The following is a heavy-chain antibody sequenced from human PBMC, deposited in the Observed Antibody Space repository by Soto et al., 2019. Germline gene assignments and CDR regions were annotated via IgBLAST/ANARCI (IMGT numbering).Heavy chain of an antibody. V-gene: IGHV4-59*01. CDR3: AGGSFWSGYYLVDY. CDR1: GGSISSYY. D-gene: IGHD3-3*01. J-gene: IGHJ4*02. Sequence: SETLSLTCTVSGGSISSYYWSWIRQPPGKGLEWIGYIYYSGSTNYNPSLKSRVTISVDTSKNRFSLKLSSVTAADTAVYYCAGGSFWSGYYLVDYWGQGTLVTVS. CDR2: IYYSGST.